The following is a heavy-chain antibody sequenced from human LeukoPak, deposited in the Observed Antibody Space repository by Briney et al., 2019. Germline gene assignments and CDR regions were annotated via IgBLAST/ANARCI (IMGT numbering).Heavy chain of an antibody. D-gene: IGHD7-27*01. CDR2: ISSSSSYI. V-gene: IGHV3-21*01. Sequence: SGGSLRLSCAASGFTFSSYSMNWVRQAPGKGLEWVSSISSSSSYIYYADSVKRRFTISRDNAKNSLYLQMNSLRAEDTAVYYCAPPAGESGYWGQGTLVTVSS. CDR1: GFTFSSYS. J-gene: IGHJ4*02. CDR3: APPAGESGY.